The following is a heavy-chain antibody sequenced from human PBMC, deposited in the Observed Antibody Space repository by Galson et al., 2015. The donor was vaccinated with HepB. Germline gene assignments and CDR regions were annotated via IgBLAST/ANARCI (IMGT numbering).Heavy chain of an antibody. J-gene: IGHJ6*02. Sequence: SLRLSCAASGFTYEDYAMHWVRQAPGKGLEWVAGITCHSDTIDYAESVKGRFTISRDNAKKSLYLQMESLTIEDTALYHCAKDGSPNISHGLDVWGQGSTLIVSS. D-gene: IGHD2/OR15-2a*01. CDR1: GFTYEDYA. CDR3: AKDGSPNISHGLDV. V-gene: IGHV3-9*01. CDR2: ITCHSDTI.